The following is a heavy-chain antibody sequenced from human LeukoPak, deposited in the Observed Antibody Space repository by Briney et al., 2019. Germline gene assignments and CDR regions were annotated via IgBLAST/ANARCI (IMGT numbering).Heavy chain of an antibody. J-gene: IGHJ3*02. CDR3: ARHIGGSYCSYAFGI. V-gene: IGHV4-61*02. D-gene: IGHD1-26*01. CDR1: GVSLSIGRYH. CDR2: LYTIGIT. Sequence: SETLPLTCTVSGVSLSIGRYHWSWTRQPAGKGLEWIGRLYTIGITNATPSPSRRVTISVDTSKNQFSLKLSSVPAADTAVYYCARHIGGSYCSYAFGIWGQGTMVTVSS.